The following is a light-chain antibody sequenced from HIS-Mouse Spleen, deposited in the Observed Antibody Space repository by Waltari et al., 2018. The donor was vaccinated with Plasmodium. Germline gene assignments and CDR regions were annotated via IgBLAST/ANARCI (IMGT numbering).Light chain of an antibody. J-gene: IGKJ5*01. Sequence: EIVLTQSPGTLSLSPGERATLSCRASQSVSSSYLAWYQQKPGQAHRLLILGASSRATGIPDRFSGSGSGTDVTLTISRLEPEDFAVYYCQQYCSSPITFGQGTRLEIK. V-gene: IGKV3-20*01. CDR3: QQYCSSPIT. CDR1: QSVSSSY. CDR2: GAS.